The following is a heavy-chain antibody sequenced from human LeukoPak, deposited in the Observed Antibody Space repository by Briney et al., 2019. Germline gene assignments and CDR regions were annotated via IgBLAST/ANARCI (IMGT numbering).Heavy chain of an antibody. Sequence: GGSLRLSCAASRFTFSSYAMHWVRQAPGKGLEWVAVISYDGSNKYYADSVKGRFTISRDNSKNTLYLQMNSLRAEDTAVYYCAKQWLVYFDYWGQGTLVTVSS. CDR2: ISYDGSNK. CDR1: RFTFSSYA. V-gene: IGHV3-30-3*01. D-gene: IGHD6-19*01. J-gene: IGHJ4*02. CDR3: AKQWLVYFDY.